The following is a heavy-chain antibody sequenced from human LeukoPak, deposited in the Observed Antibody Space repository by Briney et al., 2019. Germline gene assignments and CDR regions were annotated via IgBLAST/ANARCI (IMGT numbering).Heavy chain of an antibody. CDR2: ISGGGGNA. D-gene: IGHD3-16*01. J-gene: IGHJ5*02. CDR3: AQDRPGGSYKFS. CDR1: GFTFDDSA. V-gene: IGHV3-23*01. Sequence: GGSLRLSCAASGFTFDDSAMTWVRQAAGKGLEWVSTISGGGGNANYADSLKGRFTISRDNSKSMLYLQMNSLRVEDTAVYYCAQDRPGGSYKFSWGQGTLVTVSS.